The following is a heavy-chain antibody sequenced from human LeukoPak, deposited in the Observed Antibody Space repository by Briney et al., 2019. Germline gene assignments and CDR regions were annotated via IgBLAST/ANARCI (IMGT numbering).Heavy chain of an antibody. V-gene: IGHV4-34*01. CDR1: RESFSGYF. D-gene: IGHD2-21*01. CDR2: INHRGST. Sequence: SETLSLTCGVYRESFSGYFWTHMRQPPGGGLECIGDINHRGSTNYNPSLKSRVTISVDTSKNQFSLRLTSVTAADTAVYYCARGSIYCGDSSAYFDYWGQGSLVTVSS. J-gene: IGHJ4*02. CDR3: ARGSIYCGDSSAYFDY.